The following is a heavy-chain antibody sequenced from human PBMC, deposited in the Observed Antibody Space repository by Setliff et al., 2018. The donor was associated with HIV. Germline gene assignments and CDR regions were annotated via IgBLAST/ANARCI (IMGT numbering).Heavy chain of an antibody. CDR2: ISSSSNTI. CDR3: ARDAPLYSNYVGYFDY. J-gene: IGHJ4*02. D-gene: IGHD4-4*01. Sequence: GGSLRLSCAASGFTFSNAWMSWIRQAPGKGLEWVSYISSSSNTIYYADSVKGRFTISRDNAKNSLYLQMNSLRAEDTAVYYCARDAPLYSNYVGYFDYWGQGTLVTVSS. CDR1: GFTFSNAW. V-gene: IGHV3-11*01.